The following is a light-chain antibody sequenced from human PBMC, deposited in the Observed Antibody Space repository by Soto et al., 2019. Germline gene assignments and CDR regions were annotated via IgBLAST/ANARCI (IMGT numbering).Light chain of an antibody. CDR1: QRVSAGS. J-gene: IGKJ4*01. V-gene: IGKV3-20*01. Sequence: EIVLTQSPGTLSLSPGERGTLSCRASQRVSAGSFAWYQQKPGQPPRLLIYGTSSRVTGIPDRFSGSGSGTDFTVNINRLEPEDFAMYYCQHYGSSPGLTFGGGTKVEIK. CDR3: QHYGSSPGLT. CDR2: GTS.